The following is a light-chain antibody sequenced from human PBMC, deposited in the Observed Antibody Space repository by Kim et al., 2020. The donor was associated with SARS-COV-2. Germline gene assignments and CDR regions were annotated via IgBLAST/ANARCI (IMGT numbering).Light chain of an antibody. CDR2: YDS. Sequence: SYEPTQPPSMSVAPGKTERITCGGNNIGSKSFNRYQQKPGQAPVLVIYYDSDRPSGNPELFYGSNSGNTATLTISSVEAGDEADDYGQVWDSSKDNPDVVFGGGTQLTVL. V-gene: IGLV3-21*04. CDR3: QVWDSSKDNPDVV. CDR1: NIGSKS. J-gene: IGLJ2*01.